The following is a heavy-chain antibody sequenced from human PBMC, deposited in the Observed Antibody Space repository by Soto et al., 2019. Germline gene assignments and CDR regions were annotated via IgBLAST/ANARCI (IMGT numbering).Heavy chain of an antibody. Sequence: EGQLLESGGGLVLPGGSLRLSCAASGFTFSIYAMSWVRQAPGKGLEWVSTIGGSGSDTTYADFVRGRFTVSRDNSRNTLYLQMNSLRAEDTAIYYCAKDVPGSGWLSDYWGRGTLVTVSS. V-gene: IGHV3-23*01. CDR2: IGGSGSDT. J-gene: IGHJ4*02. CDR1: GFTFSIYA. CDR3: AKDVPGSGWLSDY. D-gene: IGHD3-22*01.